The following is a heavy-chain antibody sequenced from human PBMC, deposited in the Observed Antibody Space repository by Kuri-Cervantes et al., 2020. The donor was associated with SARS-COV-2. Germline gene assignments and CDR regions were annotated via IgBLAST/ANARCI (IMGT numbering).Heavy chain of an antibody. CDR3: TMEAPTMIVVDY. CDR2: INSDGSST. J-gene: IGHJ4*02. D-gene: IGHD3-22*01. V-gene: IGHV3-74*01. Sequence: GESLKISCAASGFTFSDYYMSWIRQAPGKGLVWVSRINSDGSSTSYADSVKGRFTISRDNAKNTLYLQMNSLKTEDTAVYYCTMEAPTMIVVDYWGQGTLVTVSS. CDR1: GFTFSDYY.